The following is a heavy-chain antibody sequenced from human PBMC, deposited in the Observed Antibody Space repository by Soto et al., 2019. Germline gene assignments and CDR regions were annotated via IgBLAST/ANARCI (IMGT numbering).Heavy chain of an antibody. CDR2: IYWDDDK. CDR3: ARQVRYFDWLLAAFDI. V-gene: IGHV2-5*02. D-gene: IGHD3-9*01. Sequence: QITLKESGPTLVKPTQTLTLTCTFSGFSLSTSGVGVGWIRQPPGKALEWLALIYWDDDKRYSPSLKSRLTITKDTSKNQVVLTMTNMDPVDTATYYCARQVRYFDWLLAAFDIWGQGTMVTVSS. CDR1: GFSLSTSGVG. J-gene: IGHJ3*02.